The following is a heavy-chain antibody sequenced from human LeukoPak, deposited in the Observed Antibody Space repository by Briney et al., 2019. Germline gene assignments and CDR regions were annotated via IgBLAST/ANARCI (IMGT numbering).Heavy chain of an antibody. D-gene: IGHD3-22*01. CDR1: GYTFTSYG. Sequence: ASVKVSCKASGYTFTSYGFSWVRQAPGQGLEWMGWISAYNGNTNYAQKLQGRVTMTTDTSTSTAYMELRSLRSDDTAVYYCARENYYDSSGYPYYYGMDVWGQGTTVTVSS. J-gene: IGHJ6*02. V-gene: IGHV1-18*01. CDR3: ARENYYDSSGYPYYYGMDV. CDR2: ISAYNGNT.